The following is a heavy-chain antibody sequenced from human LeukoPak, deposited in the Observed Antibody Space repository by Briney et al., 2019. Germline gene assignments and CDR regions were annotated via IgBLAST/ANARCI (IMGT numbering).Heavy chain of an antibody. CDR2: ISGSGSTI. J-gene: IGHJ4*02. D-gene: IGHD3-10*01. CDR1: GFTFSDYY. CDR3: ARRRDYYGAYY. V-gene: IGHV3-11*01. Sequence: GGSLRLSCAASGFTFSDYYMSWIRQAPGKGLEWVSYISGSGSTIYYADSVKGRFTTSRDNAKNSLYLQMNSLRAEDTALYYCARRRDYYGAYYWGQGTQVTVSS.